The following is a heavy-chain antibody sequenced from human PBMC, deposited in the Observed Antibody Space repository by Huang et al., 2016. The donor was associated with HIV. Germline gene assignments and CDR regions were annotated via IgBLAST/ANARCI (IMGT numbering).Heavy chain of an antibody. CDR2: ITAYNGDT. CDR1: GCTFTSYG. J-gene: IGHJ4*02. V-gene: IGHV1-18*01. Sequence: QVQLLQSGAEVKKPGASVTVSCQASGCTFTSYGISWVRKAPGQGLEWMGWITAYNGDTNYAQKCQGRLTMTTDTSTSTAYRELRSLRSDDTAMYYCAREGIAGDSDWGQGTLVTVSS. CDR3: AREGIAGDSD. D-gene: IGHD6-13*01.